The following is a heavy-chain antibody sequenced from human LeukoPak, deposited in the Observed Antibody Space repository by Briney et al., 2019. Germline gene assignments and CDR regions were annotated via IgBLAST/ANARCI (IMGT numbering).Heavy chain of an antibody. CDR1: GFTFSSCA. D-gene: IGHD6-19*01. CDR3: AKEWYGSGCLD. V-gene: IGHV3-23*01. CDR2: VSSSADT. J-gene: IGHJ4*02. Sequence: PGGSLRLSCAASGFTFSSCAMSWVRQAPGKGLEWVSAVSSSADTYYADSVRGRFTISRDNSKNTLYLQMNSLRAEDTAVYYCAKEWYGSGCLDWGQGTLVTVSS.